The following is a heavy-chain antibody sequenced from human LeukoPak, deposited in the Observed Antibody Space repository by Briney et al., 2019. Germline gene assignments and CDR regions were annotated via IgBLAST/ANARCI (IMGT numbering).Heavy chain of an antibody. J-gene: IGHJ4*02. CDR3: AKDHRPAWGSYRVDY. CDR1: GYTFTSYY. D-gene: IGHD3-16*02. CDR2: INPSGGST. Sequence: ASVKVSCKASGYTFTSYYMHWVRQAPGQGLEWMGIINPSGGSTSYAQKFQGRVTMTRDTSTSTVYMELSSLRSEDTAVYYCAKDHRPAWGSYRVDYWGQGTLVTVSS. V-gene: IGHV1-46*01.